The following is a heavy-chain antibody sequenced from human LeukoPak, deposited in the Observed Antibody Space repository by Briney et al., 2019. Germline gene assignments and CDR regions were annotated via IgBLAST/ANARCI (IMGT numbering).Heavy chain of an antibody. J-gene: IGHJ6*02. CDR2: IIPIFGTA. CDR3: TTRACHAGGCSSSFYYYYGLHF. D-gene: IGHD3-16*01. CDR1: GGTFSSYA. V-gene: IGHV1-69*13. Sequence: SVKVSCKDSGGTFSSYAISWVRQAPGQGFEWMGGIIPIFGTADYAQKFQGRVTITADQSTSTTYMALNSLKSEDTATYYCTTRACHAGGCSSSFYYYYGLHFWGQGTTVSVSS.